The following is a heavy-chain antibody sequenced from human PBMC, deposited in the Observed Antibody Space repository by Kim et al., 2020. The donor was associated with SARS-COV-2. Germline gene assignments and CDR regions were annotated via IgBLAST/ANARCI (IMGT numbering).Heavy chain of an antibody. V-gene: IGHV1-3*01. CDR2: INAGNGNT. J-gene: IGHJ4*02. CDR1: GYTFTSYA. D-gene: IGHD3-16*02. CDR3: ARGPDYDYVWGSYPKFDY. Sequence: ASVKVSCKASGYTFTSYAMHWVRQAPGQRLEWMGWINAGNGNTKYSQKFQGRVTITRDTSASTAYMELSSLRSEDTAVYYCARGPDYDYVWGSYPKFDYWGQGTLVIVSS.